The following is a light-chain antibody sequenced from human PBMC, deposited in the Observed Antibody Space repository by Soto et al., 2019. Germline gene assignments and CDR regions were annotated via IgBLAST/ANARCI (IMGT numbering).Light chain of an antibody. CDR2: GAS. CDR1: QSVSSNY. J-gene: IGKJ1*01. CDR3: QQYHTSPRT. Sequence: DIVLTQSPGTLSLSPGERATLSCRASQSVSSNYLAWYHQKRGKAPRLLIYGASSRATGIPTRFSGSGSGTDLTLTISRLESEAFAVYYCQQYHTSPRTFGQGTKVEI. V-gene: IGKV3-20*01.